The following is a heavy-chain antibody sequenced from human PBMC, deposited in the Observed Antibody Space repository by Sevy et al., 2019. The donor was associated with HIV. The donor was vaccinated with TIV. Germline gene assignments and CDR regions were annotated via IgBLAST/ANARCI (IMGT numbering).Heavy chain of an antibody. D-gene: IGHD4-4*01. V-gene: IGHV1-69*13. CDR1: GGTFSSYA. CDR3: ARAGDYSKHYYYYYMDV. J-gene: IGHJ6*03. CDR2: IIPIFGTA. Sequence: ASVKVSCKASGGTFSSYAISWVRQAPGQGLEWMGGIIPIFGTANYAQKFQGRVTITADESTSTAYMGLSSLRSEDTAVYYCARAGDYSKHYYYYYMDVWGKGTTVTVSS.